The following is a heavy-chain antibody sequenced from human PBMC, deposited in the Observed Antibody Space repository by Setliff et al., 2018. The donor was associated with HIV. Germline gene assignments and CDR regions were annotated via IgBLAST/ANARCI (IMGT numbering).Heavy chain of an antibody. J-gene: IGHJ4*02. Sequence: SLRLSCAASGFTFSTYVVYWVRQAPGKGLEWVAVTSYDGSNKYYAGSVKGRFTLSRDNSKNTLYLQMNSLRAEDTAVYYCAKDPRAAVATICDYWGQGTLVTVSS. V-gene: IGHV3-30*04. CDR1: GFTFSTYV. CDR3: AKDPRAAVATICDY. CDR2: TSYDGSNK. D-gene: IGHD5-12*01.